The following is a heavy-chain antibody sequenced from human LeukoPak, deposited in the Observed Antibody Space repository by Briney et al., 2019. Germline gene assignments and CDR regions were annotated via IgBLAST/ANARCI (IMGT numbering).Heavy chain of an antibody. D-gene: IGHD3-10*01. J-gene: IGHJ3*02. CDR3: ARDVLLWFGEFHGAFDI. V-gene: IGHV4-4*07. CDR2: IYTSGST. Sequence: SETLSLTCTVSGGSISSYYWSWIRQPAGKGLEWIGRIYTSGSTNYNPSLKSRVTMSVDTSKNQFSLKLSSVTAADTAVYYCARDVLLWFGEFHGAFDIWGQGTMVTVSS. CDR1: GGSISSYY.